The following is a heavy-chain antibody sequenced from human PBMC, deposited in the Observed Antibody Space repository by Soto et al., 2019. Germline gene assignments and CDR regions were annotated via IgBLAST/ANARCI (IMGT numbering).Heavy chain of an antibody. V-gene: IGHV3-33*01. CDR2: IWYDGSNK. D-gene: IGHD6-19*01. CDR3: ARDAGIAVAGTVDY. CDR1: GFTFSIYG. J-gene: IGHJ4*02. Sequence: GGSLRLSCAASGFTFSIYGMHWVRQAPGKGLEWVAVIWYDGSNKYYADSVKGRFTISRDNSKNTLYLQMNSLRAEDTAVYYCARDAGIAVAGTVDYWGQGTLVTVSS.